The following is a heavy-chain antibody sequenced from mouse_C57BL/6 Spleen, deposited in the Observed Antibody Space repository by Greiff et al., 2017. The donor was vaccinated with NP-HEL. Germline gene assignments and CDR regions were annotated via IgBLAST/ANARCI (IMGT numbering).Heavy chain of an antibody. Sequence: QVQLKESGPELVKPGASVKISCKASGYAFSSSWMNWVKQRPGKGLEWFGRLYPGDGDNNYNGKFKGKATLTADKSSSTAYMQLSILTSEDSAVDFCARITTVVADYWGQGTTLTVSS. CDR3: ARITTVVADY. D-gene: IGHD1-1*01. J-gene: IGHJ2*01. V-gene: IGHV1-82*01. CDR2: LYPGDGDN. CDR1: GYAFSSSW.